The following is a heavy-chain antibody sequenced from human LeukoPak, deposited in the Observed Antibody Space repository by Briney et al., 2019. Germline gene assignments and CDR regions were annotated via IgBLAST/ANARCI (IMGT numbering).Heavy chain of an antibody. CDR2: IYPGDSDT. V-gene: IGHV5-51*01. CDR3: ARRYCSGGSCYWSLDY. J-gene: IGHJ4*02. CDR1: GYSFTSYW. Sequence: GESLKISCKSSGYSFTSYWIGWVRQMPGKGLEWMGIIYPGDSDTRYSPSFQGQVTISADKSISTAYLQWSSLKASDTAMYYCARRYCSGGSCYWSLDYWGQGTLVTVSS. D-gene: IGHD2-15*01.